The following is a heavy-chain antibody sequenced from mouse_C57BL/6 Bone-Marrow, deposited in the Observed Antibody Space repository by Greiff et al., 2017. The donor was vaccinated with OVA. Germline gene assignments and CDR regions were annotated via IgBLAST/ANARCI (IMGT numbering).Heavy chain of an antibody. CDR1: GYTFTDYY. Sequence: QVQLQQPGAELVKPGASVKISCKASGYTFTDYYINWVKQRPGQGLEWIGWIFPGSGSTYYNEKFKGKATLTVDKSSSTAYMLLSSLTSEDSAVYFCARLGITTVVRDFDVWGTGTTVTVSS. D-gene: IGHD1-1*01. J-gene: IGHJ1*03. CDR2: IFPGSGST. CDR3: ARLGITTVVRDFDV. V-gene: IGHV1-75*01.